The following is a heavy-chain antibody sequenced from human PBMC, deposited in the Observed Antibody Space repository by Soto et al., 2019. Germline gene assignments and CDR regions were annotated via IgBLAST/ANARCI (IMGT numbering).Heavy chain of an antibody. D-gene: IGHD2-15*01. V-gene: IGHV3-23*01. CDR3: ARDQGCCGMDV. J-gene: IGHJ6*02. Sequence: EVQLLESGGGLVQPGGSLRLSCAASGFTFSNYAMGWVRQAPGKGLEWVSGIGGGGGRTYYADSVKGRFTISRDNSKNTLYLQMNSLRAEDTAVYYCARDQGCCGMDVWGQGTTVTVSS. CDR2: IGGGGGRT. CDR1: GFTFSNYA.